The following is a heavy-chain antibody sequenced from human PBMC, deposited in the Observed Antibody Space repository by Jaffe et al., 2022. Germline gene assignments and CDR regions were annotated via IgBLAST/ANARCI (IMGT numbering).Heavy chain of an antibody. CDR1: GFSFSDYH. CDR2: VHPNGVYT. V-gene: IGHV1-2*02. J-gene: IGHJ3*02. Sequence: QVQLVQSGAEVKKPGASVKVSCKASGFSFSDYHMHWVRQAPGQGLEWMGWVHPNGVYTNYLQKFQDRVTMTRDTSISTVYMELSRLTSDDTAVYYCAREGIGDWGFRALDIWGQGTMVTVSS. D-gene: IGHD7-27*01. CDR3: AREGIGDWGFRALDI.